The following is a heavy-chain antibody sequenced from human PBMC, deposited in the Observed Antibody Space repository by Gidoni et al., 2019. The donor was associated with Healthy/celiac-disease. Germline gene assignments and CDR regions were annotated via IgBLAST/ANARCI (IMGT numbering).Heavy chain of an antibody. J-gene: IGHJ4*02. V-gene: IGHV4-39*01. CDR2: IYYSGST. CDR1: GGSISSSSYY. D-gene: IGHD2-8*01. CDR3: ARHLPGYCTNGVCYTGDY. Sequence: QLQLQESGPGLVKPSETLSLTCTVSGGSISSSSYYWGWIRQPPGKGLEWIGSIYYSGSTYYNPSLKSRVTISVDTSKNQFSLKLSSVTAADTAVYYCARHLPGYCTNGVCYTGDYWGQGTLVTVSS.